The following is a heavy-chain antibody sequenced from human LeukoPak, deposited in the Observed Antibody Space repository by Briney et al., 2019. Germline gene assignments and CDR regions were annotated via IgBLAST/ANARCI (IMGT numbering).Heavy chain of an antibody. CDR2: IYYSGST. V-gene: IGHV4-59*01. Sequence: SETLSLICTVSGGSISSYYWSWIRQPPGKGLEWIGYIYYSGSTNYNPSLKSRVTISVDTSKNQFSLKLSSVTAADTAVYYCARAVVGYRPYYYYYMDVWGKGTTVTVSS. D-gene: IGHD5-12*01. CDR3: ARAVVGYRPYYYYYMDV. J-gene: IGHJ6*03. CDR1: GGSISSYY.